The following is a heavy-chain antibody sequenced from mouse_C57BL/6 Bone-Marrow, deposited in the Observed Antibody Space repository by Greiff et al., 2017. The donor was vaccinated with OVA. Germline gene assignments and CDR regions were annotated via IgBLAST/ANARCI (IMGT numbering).Heavy chain of an antibody. CDR3: ARWGYGYFDY. CDR2: LYPGGGYT. V-gene: IGHV1-63*01. D-gene: IGHD3-1*01. J-gene: IGHJ2*01. Sequence: VQLVESGAELVRPGTSVKMSCKASGYTFTNYWIGWAKQRPGHGLEWIGDLYPGGGYTNYNEKFKGKATLTADKSSSTAYMQFSSLTSEDSAIYYCARWGYGYFDYWGQGTTLTVSS. CDR1: GYTFTNYW.